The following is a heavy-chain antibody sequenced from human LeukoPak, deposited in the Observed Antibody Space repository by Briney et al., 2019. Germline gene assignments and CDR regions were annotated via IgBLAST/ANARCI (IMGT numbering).Heavy chain of an antibody. CDR3: GRGPPDVFGVRGYLGNYYYMDV. D-gene: IGHD3-10*01. V-gene: IGHV5-51*01. CDR1: GYSFTIYS. CDR2: IYPGDSDT. J-gene: IGHJ6*03. Sequence: GESLKISCKASGYSFTIYSLAWVRQMPGKGLEWMGIIYPGDSDTRYSPSFQGQVTISADKSISTAYLQWSSLKASDTAMYYCGRGPPDVFGVRGYLGNYYYMDVWGKGTTVTVSS.